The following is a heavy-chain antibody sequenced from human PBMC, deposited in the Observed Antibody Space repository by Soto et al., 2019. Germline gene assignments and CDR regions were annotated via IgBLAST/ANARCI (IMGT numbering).Heavy chain of an antibody. CDR2: IFYRGNT. CDR1: GGSISGYY. D-gene: IGHD1-1*01. Sequence: SETLSLTCTVSGGSISGYYWSWIRQPPGKGLEWIGYIFYRGNTLYNPPLQSRVTISVDTSKNQFFLGLTSVTAADTAVYYCTRHAIIPKLRYGMDVWGQGASVTVSS. J-gene: IGHJ6*02. V-gene: IGHV4-59*01. CDR3: TRHAIIPKLRYGMDV.